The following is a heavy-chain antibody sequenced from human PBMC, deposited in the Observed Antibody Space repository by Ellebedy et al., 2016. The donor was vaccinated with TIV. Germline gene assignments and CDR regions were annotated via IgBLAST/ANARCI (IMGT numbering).Heavy chain of an antibody. V-gene: IGHV3-64D*06. CDR3: GVGSGDYYWYHY. CDR1: RFTFSDFP. Sequence: GESLKISCAASRFTFSDFPMHWVRQAPGKGLEYVSAISKSGDSTYYADSVKGRFTISRDNPKSTLYLQMSSLRGDDTAVYYCGVGSGDYYWYHYWGQGTQVTVSS. D-gene: IGHD2-8*01. CDR2: ISKSGDST. J-gene: IGHJ4*02.